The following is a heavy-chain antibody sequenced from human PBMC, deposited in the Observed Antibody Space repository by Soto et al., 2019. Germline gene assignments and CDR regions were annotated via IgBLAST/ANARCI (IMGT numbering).Heavy chain of an antibody. Sequence: QVQLQQSGPGLLKPSQTLSLTCASSGDSVSSNSAAWNWIRQSPSRGLEWLGRTYYRSRWYSDYAGSVKRRITINADTSKNQFSLHLNSVTPQDTAVYYCARGPSPLAYWGRGTVVTVSS. D-gene: IGHD6-6*01. J-gene: IGHJ4*02. CDR1: GDSVSSNSAA. V-gene: IGHV6-1*01. CDR3: ARGPSPLAY. CDR2: TYYRSRWYS.